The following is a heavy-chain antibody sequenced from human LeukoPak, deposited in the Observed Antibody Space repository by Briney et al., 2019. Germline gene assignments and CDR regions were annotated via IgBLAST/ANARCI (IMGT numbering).Heavy chain of an antibody. D-gene: IGHD5/OR15-5a*01. CDR1: VDSIDLYS. V-gene: IGHV4-59*12. CDR2: ISHIGTI. J-gene: IGHJ1*01. CDR3: ARDQGSTVFHY. Sequence: SETLSLTCTISVDSIDLYSWSWIRQPPGKGLEWIGYISHIGTIKYNTSLMSRVSMGLDTPNNEFSLSLRSVTATDTALYFCARDQGSTVFHYWGRGVPVIVSS.